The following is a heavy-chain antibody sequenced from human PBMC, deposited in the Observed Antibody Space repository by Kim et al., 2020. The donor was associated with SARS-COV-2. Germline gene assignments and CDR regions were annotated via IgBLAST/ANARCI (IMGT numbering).Heavy chain of an antibody. V-gene: IGHV3-23*01. D-gene: IGHD5-12*01. Sequence: GGSLRLSCAASGFTFSSYAMSWVRQAPGKGLEWVSAVSGSGVHTYLADSVKGRFTISRDNSRNTVHLQRNSLRAEDTAVYHCVKSVARGGYVYERGGDY. CDR2: VSGSGVHT. J-gene: IGHJ4*01. CDR3: VKSVARGGYVYERGGDY. CDR1: GFTFSSYA.